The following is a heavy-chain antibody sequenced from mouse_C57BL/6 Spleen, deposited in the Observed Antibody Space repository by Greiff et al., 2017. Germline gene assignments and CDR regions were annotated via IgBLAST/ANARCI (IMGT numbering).Heavy chain of an antibody. Sequence: EVKLQESGPGLVKPSQSLSLTCSVTGYSITSGYYWNWIRQFPGNKLEWMGYISYDGSNNYNPSLKNRISITRDTSKNQFFLKLNSVTTEDTATYYCARGYDVEGYYFDYWGQGTTLTVSS. V-gene: IGHV3-6*01. CDR1: GYSITSGYY. CDR2: ISYDGSN. J-gene: IGHJ2*01. D-gene: IGHD2-2*01. CDR3: ARGYDVEGYYFDY.